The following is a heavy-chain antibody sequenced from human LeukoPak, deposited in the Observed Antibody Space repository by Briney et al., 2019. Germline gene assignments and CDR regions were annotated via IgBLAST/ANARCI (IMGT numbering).Heavy chain of an antibody. CDR1: GFTFSSYA. CDR2: ISYDGSNK. D-gene: IGHD3-22*01. Sequence: PGRSLRLSCAASGFTFSSYAMHWVRQAPGKGLEWVAVISYDGSNKYYADSVKGRFTISRDNSKSTLYLQMNSLRAEDTAVYYCARDQGYDSSGYLITDAFDIWGQGTMVTVSS. J-gene: IGHJ3*02. V-gene: IGHV3-30-3*01. CDR3: ARDQGYDSSGYLITDAFDI.